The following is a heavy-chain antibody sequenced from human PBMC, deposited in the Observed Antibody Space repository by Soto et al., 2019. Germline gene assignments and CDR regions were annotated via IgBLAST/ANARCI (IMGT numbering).Heavy chain of an antibody. CDR1: GFTFSSYG. Sequence: GGSLRLSCAASGFTFSSYGMHWVRQAPGKGLEWVAVISYDGSNKYYADSVKGRFTISRDNSKNTLYLQMNSLRAEDTAVYYCAKDNDYSNGWISYYYYGMDVWGQGTTVTV. V-gene: IGHV3-30*18. D-gene: IGHD4-4*01. J-gene: IGHJ6*02. CDR2: ISYDGSNK. CDR3: AKDNDYSNGWISYYYYGMDV.